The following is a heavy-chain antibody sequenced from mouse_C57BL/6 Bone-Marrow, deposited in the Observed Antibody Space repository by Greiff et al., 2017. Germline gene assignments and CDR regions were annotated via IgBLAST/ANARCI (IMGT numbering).Heavy chain of an antibody. Sequence: QVQLKESGAELARPGASVKLSCKASGYTSTSYGISWVKQRTGQGLEWIGEIYPRSGNIYYNVKFKGKATLSADKSSSTAYLELSGLTSEDSAVYVCARGAFYGSSPFCWYFDVWGTGTTVTVSS. CDR1: GYTSTSYG. CDR3: ARGAFYGSSPFCWYFDV. J-gene: IGHJ1*03. CDR2: IYPRSGNI. V-gene: IGHV1-81*01. D-gene: IGHD1-1*01.